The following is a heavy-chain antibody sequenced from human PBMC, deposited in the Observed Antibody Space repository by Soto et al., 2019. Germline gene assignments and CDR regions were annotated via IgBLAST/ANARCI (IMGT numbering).Heavy chain of an antibody. CDR2: IWYDGSNK. J-gene: IGHJ4*02. Sequence: PGGSLRLSCAASGFTFSSYGMHWVRQAPGKGLEWVAVIWYDGSNKYYADSVKGRFTISRDNSKNTLYLQMNSLGAEDTAVYYCARGSPYYSSGWYYFDYWGQGTLVTVSS. D-gene: IGHD6-19*01. CDR1: GFTFSSYG. V-gene: IGHV3-33*01. CDR3: ARGSPYYSSGWYYFDY.